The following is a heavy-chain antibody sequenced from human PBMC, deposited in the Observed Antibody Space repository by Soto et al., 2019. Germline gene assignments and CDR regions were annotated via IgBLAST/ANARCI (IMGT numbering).Heavy chain of an antibody. V-gene: IGHV1-18*01. J-gene: IGHJ6*04. Sequence: ASVKVSCKASGYTFTSYGISWVRQAPGQGLEWMGWISAYNGNTNYAQKLQGRVTMTTDTSTSTAYMELRSLRSDDTAVYYCARSFYCCGCSCYAWGGMYVWGKGTTVPVSS. CDR3: ARSFYCCGCSCYAWGGMYV. CDR1: GYTFTSYG. CDR2: ISAYNGNT. D-gene: IGHD2-15*01.